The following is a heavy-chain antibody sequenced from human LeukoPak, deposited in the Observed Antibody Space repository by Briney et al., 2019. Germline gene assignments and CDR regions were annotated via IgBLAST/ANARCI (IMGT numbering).Heavy chain of an antibody. Sequence: GESLKISCQTPGYSITTHWIAWVRQMPGKGLEWMGIIYPGDSDTRYSPSFQGQVTISADKSTSTAYLQWNSLKASDSAMCYCVRRYYSTNGFDYWGQGTLVTVSS. CDR2: IYPGDSDT. CDR3: VRRYYSTNGFDY. V-gene: IGHV5-51*01. J-gene: IGHJ4*02. D-gene: IGHD2-8*01. CDR1: GYSITTHW.